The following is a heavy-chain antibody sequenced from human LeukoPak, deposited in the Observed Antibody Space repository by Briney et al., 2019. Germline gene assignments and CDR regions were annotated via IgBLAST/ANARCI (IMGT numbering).Heavy chain of an antibody. D-gene: IGHD2-15*01. Sequence: EASVKVSFKASGYTFTSYYMHWVRQAPGQGLEWMGIINPSGGSTSYAQKFQGRVTMTRDTSTSTVYMELSSLRSEDTAVYYCARPIACLGYCSGGSLAYWGQGTLVTVSS. CDR2: INPSGGST. J-gene: IGHJ4*02. V-gene: IGHV1-46*01. CDR3: ARPIACLGYCSGGSLAY. CDR1: GYTFTSYY.